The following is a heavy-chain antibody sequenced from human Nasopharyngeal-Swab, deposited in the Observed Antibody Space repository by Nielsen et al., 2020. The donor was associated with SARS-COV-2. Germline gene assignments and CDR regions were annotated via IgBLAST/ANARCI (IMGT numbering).Heavy chain of an antibody. CDR1: GYTFTSYY. D-gene: IGHD1-7*01. V-gene: IGHV1-46*01. J-gene: IGHJ6*02. Sequence: ASVKVSCKASGYTFTSYYLHWVRQAPGQGLEWMGIINPTDGSTSYAQKFEGRVTMTRVTSTSTVYMELNSLRSEDTAVYYCARVLPFRITGTSGMDVWGPGTTVTVSS. CDR3: ARVLPFRITGTSGMDV. CDR2: INPTDGST.